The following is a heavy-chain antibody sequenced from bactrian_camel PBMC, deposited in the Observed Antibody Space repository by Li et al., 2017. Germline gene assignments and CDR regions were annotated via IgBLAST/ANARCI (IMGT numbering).Heavy chain of an antibody. Sequence: SLRLSCAASGYRTSRYCMAWFRQAPGKEREGVARIATGSGNTYYADSVKGRFTISQDNAKNTVYLQMNSLKPEDTAMYYCAARGPYCYTKLSVRDFTYWGQGTQVTVS. CDR1: GYRTSRYC. D-gene: IGHD2*01. CDR3: AARGPYCYTKLSVRDFTY. CDR2: IATGSGNT. J-gene: IGHJ6*01. V-gene: IGHV3S25*01.